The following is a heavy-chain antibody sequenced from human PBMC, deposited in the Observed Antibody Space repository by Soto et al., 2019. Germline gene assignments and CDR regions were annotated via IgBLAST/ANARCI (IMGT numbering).Heavy chain of an antibody. CDR2: IHAGETT. V-gene: IGHV3-66*01. CDR1: GFSVRTNY. CDR3: ARERNEVVETEYYFDY. J-gene: IGHJ4*02. D-gene: IGHD2-21*02. Sequence: PGGSLRLSCAASGFSVRTNYMGWVRQAPGKGLEWVSVIHAGETTYSTDSVKGRFTISRDISRNALYLQMNSLTAEDTAVYYCARERNEVVETEYYFDYWGLGTLVTVSS.